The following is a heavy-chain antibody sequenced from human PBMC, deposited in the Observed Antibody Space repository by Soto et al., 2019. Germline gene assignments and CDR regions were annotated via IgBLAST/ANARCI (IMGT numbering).Heavy chain of an antibody. D-gene: IGHD4-17*01. CDR2: IYHGGST. CDR1: GYSISSGYY. V-gene: IGHV4-38-2*01. Sequence: SETLSLTCAVSGYSISSGYYWGWLRQPPGKGLEWIGSIYHGGSTYYNPSLNSRVTLSIDMTNNHVSLILNSVTAADTALYYCARTTAVPNTLRSRYFFDYWGQGTLVTVSS. J-gene: IGHJ4*02. CDR3: ARTTAVPNTLRSRYFFDY.